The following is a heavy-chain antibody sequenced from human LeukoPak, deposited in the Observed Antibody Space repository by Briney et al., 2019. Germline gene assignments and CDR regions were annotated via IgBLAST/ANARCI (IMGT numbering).Heavy chain of an antibody. J-gene: IGHJ4*02. CDR3: ARVIGSDTRDYYLGY. V-gene: IGHV4-61*05. CDR2: IKSTGTTNWIGETKHSEST. CDR1: GGSISSSSYY. Sequence: SETLSLTCTVSGGSISSSSYYWGWIRQPPGKGLEWIGEIKSTGTTNWIGETKHSESTNYNPSLKSRVTISADTSKNQFSLKLTSVTAADTAVYYCARVIGSDTRDYYLGYWGQGTLVTVYS. D-gene: IGHD2-2*01.